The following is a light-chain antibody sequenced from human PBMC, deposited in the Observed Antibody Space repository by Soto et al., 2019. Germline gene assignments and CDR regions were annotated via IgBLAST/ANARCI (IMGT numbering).Light chain of an antibody. V-gene: IGKV3-15*01. J-gene: IGKJ3*01. CDR2: GAS. CDR3: QQYDNWPPAT. CDR1: QSVSNN. Sequence: EIEMTQSPATLSVSPGERATLSCRASQSVSNNLAWYQQKPGQAPRLLIFGASTRATGIPARFSGSGSGTEFTLTINSLQSEDFAIYYCQQYDNWPPATFGPGTKVDIK.